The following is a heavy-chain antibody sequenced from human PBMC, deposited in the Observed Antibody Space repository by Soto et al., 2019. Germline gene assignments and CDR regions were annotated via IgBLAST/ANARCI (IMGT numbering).Heavy chain of an antibody. CDR3: ARGYYGSGSGGYYFDY. D-gene: IGHD3-10*01. V-gene: IGHV4-61*01. CDR2: IHYSGST. CDR1: GGSVSSGSHY. J-gene: IGHJ4*02. Sequence: SETLSLTCTVSGGSVSSGSHYWSWIRQPPGKGLEWIGYIHYSGSTNYNPSLKSRVIISVDTSKNQFSLKLSSVTAADTAMYYCARGYYGSGSGGYYFDYWGQGTLVTVSS.